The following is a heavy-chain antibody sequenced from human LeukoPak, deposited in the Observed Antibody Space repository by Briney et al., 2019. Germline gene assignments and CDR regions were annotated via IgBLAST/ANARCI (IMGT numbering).Heavy chain of an antibody. CDR2: IYYSGST. Sequence: SETLSLTCTVSGGSISSSSYYWGWIRQPPGKGLEWIGSIYYSGSTYYNPSLKSRVTISVDTSKNQFSLKLSSVTAADTAVYYCARPYYYDSSGYLTWGQGTLVTVSS. CDR1: GGSISSSSYY. CDR3: ARPYYYDSSGYLT. J-gene: IGHJ4*02. V-gene: IGHV4-39*07. D-gene: IGHD3-22*01.